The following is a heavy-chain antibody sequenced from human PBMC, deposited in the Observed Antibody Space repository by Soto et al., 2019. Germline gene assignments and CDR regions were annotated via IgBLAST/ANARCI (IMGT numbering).Heavy chain of an antibody. D-gene: IGHD5-18*01. CDR2: ITPIYPTT. V-gene: IGHV1-69*13. CDR1: GGTFYTYT. CDR3: ARIPRYSFPTSDDLDS. J-gene: IGHJ4*02. Sequence: ASVKVSCKASGGTFYTYTFSWVRQAPGQGLEWMGSITPIYPTTNYAEKFQGRLTVTADGSTNTAYMELNSLTSEDTAVYYCARIPRYSFPTSDDLDSWGQGTLVTVSS.